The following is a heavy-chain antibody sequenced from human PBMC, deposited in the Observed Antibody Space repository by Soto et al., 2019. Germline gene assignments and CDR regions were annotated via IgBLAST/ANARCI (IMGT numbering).Heavy chain of an antibody. Sequence: GGSLRLSCTASGFTFGDYAMSWFRQAPGKGLEWVGFIRSKAYGGTTEYAASVKGRFTISRDDSKSIAYPQMNSLKTEDTAVYYCTRERFRDGYNFDYWGQGTLVTVSS. V-gene: IGHV3-49*03. CDR3: TRERFRDGYNFDY. CDR1: GFTFGDYA. J-gene: IGHJ4*02. CDR2: IRSKAYGGTT. D-gene: IGHD5-12*01.